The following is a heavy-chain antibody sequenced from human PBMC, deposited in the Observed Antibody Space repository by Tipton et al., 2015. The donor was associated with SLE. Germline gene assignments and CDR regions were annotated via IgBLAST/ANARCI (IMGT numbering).Heavy chain of an antibody. V-gene: IGHV4-34*12. D-gene: IGHD6-6*01. Sequence: TLSLTCAVYGGSFNGYFWTWIRQPPGKGLEWIGEIIHSGVTNYNPSLRSRVTISVDTSKDQFSLKLSSVTAADTAVYYCAREGYSSSAGYYFYMDVWGKGTTVTVSS. CDR3: AREGYSSSAGYYFYMDV. CDR2: IIHSGVT. J-gene: IGHJ6*03. CDR1: GGSFNGYF.